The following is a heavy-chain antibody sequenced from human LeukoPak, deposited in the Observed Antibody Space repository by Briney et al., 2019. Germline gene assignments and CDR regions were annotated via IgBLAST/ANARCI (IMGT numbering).Heavy chain of an antibody. V-gene: IGHV3-20*01. Sequence: GGSLRLYCAASAFTFDDYGMSWTRQAPGKGLEWASAINWNAGSTGYADSVKGRFTISRDNAKNSLYLQMNSLRAEDTALYHCARDLWYGGNPGYWGQGTLVTVSS. J-gene: IGHJ4*02. CDR2: INWNAGST. CDR1: AFTFDDYG. D-gene: IGHD4-23*01. CDR3: ARDLWYGGNPGY.